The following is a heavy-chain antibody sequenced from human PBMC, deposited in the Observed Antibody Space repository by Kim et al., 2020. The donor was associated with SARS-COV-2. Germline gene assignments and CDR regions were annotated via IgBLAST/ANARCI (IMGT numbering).Heavy chain of an antibody. J-gene: IGHJ6*02. V-gene: IGHV1-3*01. Sequence: YSQKFQGRVTITRDTSASTAYMELSSLRSEDTAVYYCARVAAGYYGMDVWGQGTTVTVSS. D-gene: IGHD6-13*01. CDR3: ARVAAGYYGMDV.